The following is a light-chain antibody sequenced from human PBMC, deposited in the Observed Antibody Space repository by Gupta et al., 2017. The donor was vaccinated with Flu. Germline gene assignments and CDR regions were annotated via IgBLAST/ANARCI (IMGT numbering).Light chain of an antibody. J-gene: IGKJ3*01. Sequence: SSLYASVGDRGTITCRASQSIRNYLNWYQKKPGEAPKLLVYRASSWQSGVASRFSGSGYGKDLTLTSSRRQQEDCAGYFCQQNESTPLLTFGPGTKVDIK. CDR1: QSIRNY. CDR2: RAS. V-gene: IGKV1-39*01. CDR3: QQNESTPLLT.